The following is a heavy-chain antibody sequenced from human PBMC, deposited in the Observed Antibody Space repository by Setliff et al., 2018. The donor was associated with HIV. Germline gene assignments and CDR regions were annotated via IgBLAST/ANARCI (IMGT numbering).Heavy chain of an antibody. J-gene: IGHJ1*01. D-gene: IGHD6-13*01. CDR3: ARVPTSSWYVTTQRTKEYFHH. CDR2: IYYSGNT. CDR1: GGSIKSSSYY. Sequence: SETLFLTCTVSGGSIKSSSYYWGWIRQPPGKGLEWIGSIYYSGNTYYSPSLKSRVTISTDTSRNQFSLRLSSVTAADTAIYYCARVPTSSWYVTTQRTKEYFHHWGQGTLVTVSS. V-gene: IGHV4-39*07.